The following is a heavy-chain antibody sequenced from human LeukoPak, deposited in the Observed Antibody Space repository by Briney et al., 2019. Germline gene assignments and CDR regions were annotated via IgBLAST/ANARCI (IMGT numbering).Heavy chain of an antibody. V-gene: IGHV4-59*01. J-gene: IGHJ5*02. CDR1: GGSLTNYY. CDR3: ARVRGAMVAHNWFDR. Sequence: SETLSLTRTVSGGSLTNYYLSWIRQPPGKGLESIGYIHYSGSTKYKSSLNSRVTRSVDTSKNQFSLKLSSVTAADTAVYYCARVRGAMVAHNWFDRWGQETLVTVPS. D-gene: IGHD4/OR15-4a*01. CDR2: IHYSGST.